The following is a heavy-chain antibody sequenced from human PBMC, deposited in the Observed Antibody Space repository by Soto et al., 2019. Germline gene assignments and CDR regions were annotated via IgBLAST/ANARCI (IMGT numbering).Heavy chain of an antibody. J-gene: IGHJ3*02. Sequence: ASVKVSCKASGYTFTSYYMHWVRQAPGQGLEWMGIINPSGGSTSYAQKFQGRVTMTRDTSTSTVYMELSSLRSEDTAVYYCARDALLDYGGNRGDAFDIWGQGTMVT. D-gene: IGHD4-17*01. V-gene: IGHV1-46*01. CDR3: ARDALLDYGGNRGDAFDI. CDR1: GYTFTSYY. CDR2: INPSGGST.